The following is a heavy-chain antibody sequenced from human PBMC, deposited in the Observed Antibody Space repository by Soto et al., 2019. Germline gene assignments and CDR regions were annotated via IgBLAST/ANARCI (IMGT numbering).Heavy chain of an antibody. J-gene: IGHJ3*02. D-gene: IGHD2-15*01. CDR2: ISAYNGNT. CDR3: ARATKGYCSGGSCYPRYAFDI. CDR1: GYTFTSYG. V-gene: IGHV1-18*01. Sequence: QVQLVQSGAEVKKPGASVKVSCKASGYTFTSYGISWVRQAPGQGLEWMGWISAYNGNTNYAQKLRGRVTMTTDTSTSTAYMELRSLRSDDTAVYYCARATKGYCSGGSCYPRYAFDIWGQGTMVTVSS.